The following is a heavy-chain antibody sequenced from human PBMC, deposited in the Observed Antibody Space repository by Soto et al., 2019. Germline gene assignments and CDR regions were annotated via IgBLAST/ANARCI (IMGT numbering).Heavy chain of an antibody. Sequence: SETLSLTCAVSGGSISSSNWWSWVRQPPGKGLEWIGEIYHSGSTNYNPSLKSRVTISVDKSKNQFSLKLSSVTAADTAVYYCARSGGYSGYVHAFDIWGQGTMVTVSS. V-gene: IGHV4-4*02. CDR2: IYHSGST. CDR3: ARSGGYSGYVHAFDI. D-gene: IGHD5-12*01. CDR1: GGSISSSNW. J-gene: IGHJ3*02.